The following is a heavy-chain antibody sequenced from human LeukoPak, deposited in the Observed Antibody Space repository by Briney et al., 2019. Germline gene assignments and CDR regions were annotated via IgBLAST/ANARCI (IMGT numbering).Heavy chain of an antibody. V-gene: IGHV4-34*12. CDR2: IIHSGST. CDR1: GGSFSGYH. J-gene: IGHJ4*02. CDR3: ARADARVPDY. Sequence: SETLSLTCAVYGGSFSGYHWSWLRQPPGKGLEWIGEIIHSGSTNYNPSLKSRVTISVDTSKNQFSLKLSSVTAADTAVYYCARADARVPDYWGQGTLVTVSS.